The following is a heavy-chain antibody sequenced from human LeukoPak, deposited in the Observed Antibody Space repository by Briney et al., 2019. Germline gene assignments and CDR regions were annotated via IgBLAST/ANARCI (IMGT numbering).Heavy chain of an antibody. CDR1: GGTFSSYA. V-gene: IGHV1-69*05. D-gene: IGHD3-9*01. Sequence: SVKVSCKASGGTFSSYAISWVRQAPGQGLEWMGGIIPIFGTANYAQKFQGRVTITTDESTSTAYMELSSLRSEDTAVYYCARGNPYYDILTGYDFVYWGQGTLVTVS. CDR2: IIPIFGTA. CDR3: ARGNPYYDILTGYDFVY. J-gene: IGHJ4*02.